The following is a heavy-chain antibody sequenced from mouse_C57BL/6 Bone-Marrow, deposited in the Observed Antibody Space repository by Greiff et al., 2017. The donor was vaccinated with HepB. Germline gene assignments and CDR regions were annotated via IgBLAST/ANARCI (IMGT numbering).Heavy chain of an antibody. Sequence: QVQLKQSGAELARPGASVKLSCKASGYTFTSYGISWVKQRTGQGLEWIGEIYPRSGNTYYNEKFKGKATLTADKSSSTAYMELRSLTSEDSAVYICARPLLYAMDYWGQGTSVTVSS. J-gene: IGHJ4*01. D-gene: IGHD6-1*01. CDR1: GYTFTSYG. CDR3: ARPLLYAMDY. CDR2: IYPRSGNT. V-gene: IGHV1-81*01.